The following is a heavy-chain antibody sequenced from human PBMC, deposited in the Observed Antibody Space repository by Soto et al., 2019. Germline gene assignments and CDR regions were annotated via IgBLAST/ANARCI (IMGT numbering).Heavy chain of an antibody. D-gene: IGHD6-6*01. CDR3: AALSSIAAVYYGMDV. CDR2: IVVGSGNT. CDR1: GFTFTSSA. Sequence: ASVKVSCKTSGFTFTSSAVQWVRQARGQRLEWIGWIVVGSGNTNYAQKFQERVTITRDMSTSTAYMELSSLRSEDTAVYYCAALSSIAAVYYGMDVRGQGTTVTVSS. J-gene: IGHJ6*02. V-gene: IGHV1-58*01.